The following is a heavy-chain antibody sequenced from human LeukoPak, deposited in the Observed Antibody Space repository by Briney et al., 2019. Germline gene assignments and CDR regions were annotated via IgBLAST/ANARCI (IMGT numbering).Heavy chain of an antibody. CDR1: GFTFRSHW. CDR3: AKGAYYFDY. CDR2: ISYDGSNK. J-gene: IGHJ4*02. V-gene: IGHV3-30*18. Sequence: PGGSLRLSCVASGFTFRSHWMSWVRQAPGKGLGWVAVISYDGSNKYYADSVKGRFTISSENSKNTLYLQMNSLRAEDTAVYYCAKGAYYFDYWGQGTLVTVSS.